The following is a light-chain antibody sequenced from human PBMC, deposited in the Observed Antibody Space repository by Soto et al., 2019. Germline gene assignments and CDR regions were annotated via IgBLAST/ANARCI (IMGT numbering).Light chain of an antibody. V-gene: IGLV2-14*01. J-gene: IGLJ2*01. CDR3: SSYTSSSTQV. CDR1: SSDVGGYNY. Sequence: QSALTQPASVSGSPGQSITISCTGTSSDVGGYNYVSWYQQHPGKAPKLMIYDVSNRPSGVSNRFSGSKSGNTASLTISGLQAEEEADYYCSSYTSSSTQVFGGGTKVTVL. CDR2: DVS.